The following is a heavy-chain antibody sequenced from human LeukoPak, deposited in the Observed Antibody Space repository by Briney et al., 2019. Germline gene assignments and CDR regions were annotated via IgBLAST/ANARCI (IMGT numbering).Heavy chain of an antibody. CDR1: GFTLSSYS. D-gene: IGHD3-10*02. CDR3: ARAPGSLFPH. CDR2: ISSSSTYI. J-gene: IGHJ4*02. V-gene: IGHV3-21*01. Sequence: PGGSLRLSCAASGFTLSSYSMNWVRQAPGKGLEWVSSISSSSTYIYYADSVKGRFTISRDNAKNSLYLQMNNLRAEDTAVYYCARAPGSLFPHWGQGTLVTVSS.